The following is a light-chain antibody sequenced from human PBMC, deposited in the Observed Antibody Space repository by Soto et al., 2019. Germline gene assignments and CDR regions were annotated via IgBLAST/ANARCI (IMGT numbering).Light chain of an antibody. V-gene: IGKV3-20*01. J-gene: IGKJ1*01. Sequence: DMVLTQSPGPLTLSPGERASLSCRASQSVSSGHLAWYQQKPGQAPRLLIYGASSRATGIPDRFSGIGSGTDFTLTISRLEPEDYAVYYCQQYGHSLWTFGQGTKVDIK. CDR3: QQYGHSLWT. CDR1: QSVSSGH. CDR2: GAS.